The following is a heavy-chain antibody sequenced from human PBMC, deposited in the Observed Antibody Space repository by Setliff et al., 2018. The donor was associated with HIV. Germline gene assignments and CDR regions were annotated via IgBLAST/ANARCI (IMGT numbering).Heavy chain of an antibody. CDR2: ISSSGSTI. CDR1: GFTVSTYY. Sequence: HPGGSLRLSCAASGFTVSTYYMSWVRQAPEKGLELLSYISSSGSTIYYADSVKGRFTVSRDNAKNSLYLQMNSLRAEDTAVYYCAKDRSGSYSFARDWGQGTLVTVSS. CDR3: AKDRSGSYSFARD. V-gene: IGHV3-48*03. J-gene: IGHJ4*02. D-gene: IGHD1-26*01.